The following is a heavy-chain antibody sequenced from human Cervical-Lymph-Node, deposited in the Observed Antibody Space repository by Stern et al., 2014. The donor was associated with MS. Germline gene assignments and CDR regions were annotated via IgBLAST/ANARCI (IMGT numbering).Heavy chain of an antibody. V-gene: IGHV3-33*01. CDR3: ARDSHSGAVAGSLDY. CDR2: IWYDGSNK. J-gene: IGHJ4*02. CDR1: GFTFSSYG. Sequence: VQLVESGGGVVQPGRSLRLSCAASGFTFSSYGMHWVRQAPGKGLEWVAVIWYDGSNKYYADSVKGRFTISRDNSKNTLYLQMNSLRAEDTAVYYCARDSHSGAVAGSLDYWGQGTRVTVSS. D-gene: IGHD6-19*01.